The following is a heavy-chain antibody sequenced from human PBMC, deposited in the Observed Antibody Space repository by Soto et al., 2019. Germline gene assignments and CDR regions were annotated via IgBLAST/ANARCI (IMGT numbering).Heavy chain of an antibody. J-gene: IGHJ6*02. CDR1: GYTFTGYY. CDR3: ARTPGIAVAGPSDYYYYGMDV. V-gene: IGHV1-2*04. Sequence: ASVKVSCKASGYTFTGYYMHWVRQAPGQGLEWMGWINPNSGGTNYAQKFQGWVTMTRDTSISTAYMELSRLRSDDTAVYYCARTPGIAVAGPSDYYYYGMDVWRQGTTVTVSS. CDR2: INPNSGGT. D-gene: IGHD6-19*01.